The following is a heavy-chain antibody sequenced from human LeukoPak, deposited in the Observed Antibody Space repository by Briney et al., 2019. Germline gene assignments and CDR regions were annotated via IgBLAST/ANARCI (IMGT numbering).Heavy chain of an antibody. Sequence: ASETLSLTCTVSGGSITASGFYWAWVRRPPGKGLEWIGSLYYGGTNYYNPSLKSRVTISGDTSKNQFSLELASATAADTAVYYCGARSHSPSGSPYWGQGTQVTVSS. J-gene: IGHJ4*02. V-gene: IGHV4-39*01. D-gene: IGHD3-10*01. CDR2: LYYGGTN. CDR3: GARSHSPSGSPY. CDR1: GGSITASGFY.